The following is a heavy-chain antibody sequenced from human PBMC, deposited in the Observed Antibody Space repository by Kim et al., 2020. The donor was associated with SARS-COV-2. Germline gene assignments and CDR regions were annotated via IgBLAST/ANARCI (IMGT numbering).Heavy chain of an antibody. CDR2: GNVNT. J-gene: IGHJ4*02. D-gene: IGHD3-16*01. Sequence: GNVNTIYSQKFQGRVTFTTDTAASTAYMELSCLRSEDSAVYYCLGGFYFDYWGQGTLVTVSS. CDR3: LGGFYFDY. V-gene: IGHV1-3*01.